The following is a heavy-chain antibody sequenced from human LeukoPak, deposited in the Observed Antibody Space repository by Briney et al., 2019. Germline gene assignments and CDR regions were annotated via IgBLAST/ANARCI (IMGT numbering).Heavy chain of an antibody. D-gene: IGHD6-19*01. V-gene: IGHV4-59*01. J-gene: IGHJ5*02. CDR1: AGSISSYY. CDR2: IYYSGST. Sequence: TESLSLTCTVYAGSISSYYCGWIRQPPGKGLGLVGCIYYSGSTNYNPSLKSRVTISVDTSKNQFSLKLSSVSAADTAVYYCARVHSIAVANEWFDPWGQGTLVTVSS. CDR3: ARVHSIAVANEWFDP.